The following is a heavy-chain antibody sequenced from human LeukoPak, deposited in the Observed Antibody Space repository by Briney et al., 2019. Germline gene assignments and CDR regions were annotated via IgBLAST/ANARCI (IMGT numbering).Heavy chain of an antibody. CDR2: IYYSGST. CDR1: GGSISSYY. Sequence: SETLSLTCTVSGGSISSYYWSWIRQPPGKGLEWIGYIYYSGSTNYNPSLKSRVTISEDTSKNQFSLKLSSVTAADTAVYYCARFVVPAAMSHYYYYGMDVWGQGTTVTVSS. V-gene: IGHV4-59*01. D-gene: IGHD2-2*01. CDR3: ARFVVPAAMSHYYYYGMDV. J-gene: IGHJ6*02.